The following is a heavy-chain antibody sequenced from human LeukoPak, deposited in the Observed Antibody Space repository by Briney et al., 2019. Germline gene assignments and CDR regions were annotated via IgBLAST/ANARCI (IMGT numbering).Heavy chain of an antibody. Sequence: ASVKVSCKASGYTFTGYYMHWVRQAPGQGLEWMGWINPNSGGTNYAQKFQGRVTMTRDTSISTAYMELSRLRSDDTAVYYCASDPGSSSQTYYYYYMDVWGKGTTVTVSS. J-gene: IGHJ6*03. CDR3: ASDPGSSSQTYYYYYMDV. V-gene: IGHV1-2*02. CDR1: GYTFTGYY. CDR2: INPNSGGT. D-gene: IGHD6-6*01.